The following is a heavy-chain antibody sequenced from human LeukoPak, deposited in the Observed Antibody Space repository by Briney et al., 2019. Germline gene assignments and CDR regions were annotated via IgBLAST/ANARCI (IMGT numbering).Heavy chain of an antibody. V-gene: IGHV3-30-3*01. Sequence: GGSLRLSCAASGFTFSSYAMHWVRQAPGKGLEWVAVISYDGSNKYYADSVKGRFTISRDNSKNTLYLQMNSLRAEDTAVYYCARGGGTAVAGTGSYFDYWGQGTLVTVSS. CDR2: ISYDGSNK. CDR3: ARGGGTAVAGTGSYFDY. J-gene: IGHJ4*02. D-gene: IGHD6-19*01. CDR1: GFTFSSYA.